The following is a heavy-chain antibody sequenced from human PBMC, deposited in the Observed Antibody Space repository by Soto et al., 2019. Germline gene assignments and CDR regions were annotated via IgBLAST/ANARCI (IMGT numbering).Heavy chain of an antibody. CDR2: IWYDGSNK. CDR3: ARDQGMVTSYYYYYGMDV. CDR1: GFTFSSYG. V-gene: IGHV3-33*01. J-gene: IGHJ6*02. D-gene: IGHD5-18*01. Sequence: QVQLVESGGGVVQPGRSLRLSCAASGFTFSSYGMHWVRQAPGKGLEWVAVIWYDGSNKYYADSVKGRFTISRDNSKNTLYLQMNSLRAEDTAVYYCARDQGMVTSYYYYYGMDVWGQGTTVTVSS.